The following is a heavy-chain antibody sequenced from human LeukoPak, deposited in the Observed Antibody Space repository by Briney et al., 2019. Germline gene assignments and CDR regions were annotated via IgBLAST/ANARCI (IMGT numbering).Heavy chain of an antibody. CDR2: ISYDGSNK. CDR3: AKDRCSNGVGCYYYYMDV. V-gene: IGHV3-30*04. J-gene: IGHJ6*03. CDR1: GFTFSSYA. Sequence: AGGSLRLSCAASGFTFSSYAMHWVRQAPGKGLEWVAVISYDGSNKYYADSVKGRFTISRDNSKNTLYLQMNSLRAEDTAVYYCAKDRCSNGVGCYYYYMDVWGKGTTVTISS. D-gene: IGHD2-8*01.